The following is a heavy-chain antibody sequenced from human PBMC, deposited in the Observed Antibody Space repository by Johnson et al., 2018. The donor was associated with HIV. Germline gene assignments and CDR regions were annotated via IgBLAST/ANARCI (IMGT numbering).Heavy chain of an antibody. Sequence: EVQLVESGGGLVQPGGSLRLSCAASGFTFRSYGMSWVRQAPGKGLEWVSGISGSGGDTYYADSVKGRFTISRDNSKNTLYLQMNSLRAEDTALYYCAKSVGVDAFDIWGQGTMVTVSS. V-gene: IGHV3-23*04. CDR3: AKSVGVDAFDI. D-gene: IGHD3-16*01. J-gene: IGHJ3*02. CDR2: ISGSGGDT. CDR1: GFTFRSYG.